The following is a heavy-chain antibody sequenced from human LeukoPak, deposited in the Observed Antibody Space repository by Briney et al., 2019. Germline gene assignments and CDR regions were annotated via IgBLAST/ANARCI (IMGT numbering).Heavy chain of an antibody. CDR3: ATPRGSWYGYYFDY. J-gene: IGHJ4*02. CDR1: GYTLTELS. CDR2: FDPEDGET. Sequence: ASVKVSCKVSGYTLTELSMHWVRQAPGKGLEWMGGFDPEDGETIYAQKFQGRVTMTEDTSTDTAYMELSSLRSGDTAVYYCATPRGSWYGYYFDYWGQGTLVTVSS. V-gene: IGHV1-24*01. D-gene: IGHD6-13*01.